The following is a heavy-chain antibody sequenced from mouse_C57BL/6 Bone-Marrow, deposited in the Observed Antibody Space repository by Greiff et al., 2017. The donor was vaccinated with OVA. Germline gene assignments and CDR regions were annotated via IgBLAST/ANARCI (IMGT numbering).Heavy chain of an antibody. J-gene: IGHJ3*01. V-gene: IGHV1-50*01. Sequence: VQLQQPGAELVKPGASVKLSCKASGYTFTSYWMQWVKQRPGQGLEWIGEIDPSDSYTHYNQKFKGKATLTVDTSSSTAYIQLSSLTSEDSAVYYCARSGSSSAWFAYWGQGTLVTVSA. CDR2: IDPSDSYT. CDR1: GYTFTSYW. D-gene: IGHD1-1*01. CDR3: ARSGSSSAWFAY.